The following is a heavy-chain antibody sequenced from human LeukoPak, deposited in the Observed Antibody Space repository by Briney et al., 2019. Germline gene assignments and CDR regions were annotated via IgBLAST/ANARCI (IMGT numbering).Heavy chain of an antibody. D-gene: IGHD3-10*01. CDR2: MNPNSGNT. J-gene: IGHJ3*02. CDR3: ARAGITMVRGVIVGDAFDI. CDR1: GYTFTSYD. V-gene: IGHV1-8*01. Sequence: ASVKVSCKASGYTFTSYDINWVRQATGQGLEWMGWMNPNSGNTGYAQKFQGRVTMTRNTSISTAYMELSSLRSEDTAVYYCARAGITMVRGVIVGDAFDIWGQGTMVTVSS.